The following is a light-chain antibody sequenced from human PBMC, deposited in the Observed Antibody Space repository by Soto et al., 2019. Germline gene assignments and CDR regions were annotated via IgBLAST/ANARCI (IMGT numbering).Light chain of an antibody. J-gene: IGKJ4*01. Sequence: DIQMTQSPSSLSASLGDRVTITCRASQSIGIYLAWFQQRPGKVPKLLLYAASTLQSGVPSRFSGSGSGTDFTLTISSLQPEYVATYYCQKYNSAPHPFGGGTRVEIK. CDR1: QSIGIY. CDR2: AAS. CDR3: QKYNSAPHP. V-gene: IGKV1-27*01.